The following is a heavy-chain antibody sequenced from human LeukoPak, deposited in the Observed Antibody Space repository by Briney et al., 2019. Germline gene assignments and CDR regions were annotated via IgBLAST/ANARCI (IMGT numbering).Heavy chain of an antibody. CDR2: INPSGGST. CDR1: GYTFTSYY. D-gene: IGHD2-21*02. CDR3: ARGIVVVTAIGPLDFDY. V-gene: IGHV1-46*01. Sequence: ASVKVSCKASGYTFTSYYMHWVRQAPGQGLEWMGIINPSGGSTSYAQKFQGRVTMTRDTSTSTVYMELCSLRSEDTAVYYCARGIVVVTAIGPLDFDYWGQGTLVTVSS. J-gene: IGHJ4*02.